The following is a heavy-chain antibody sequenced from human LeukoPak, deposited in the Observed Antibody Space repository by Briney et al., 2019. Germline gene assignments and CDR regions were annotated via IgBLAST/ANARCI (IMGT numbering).Heavy chain of an antibody. CDR3: ARAGYCSGGSCSFFNDG. Sequence: SETLSLTCTVSGGSISSYYWSWIRQPAGKGLEWIGRIYTSGSTNYNPSLKSRVTMSVDTSKNQFSLKLSSVTAADTAVYYRARAGYCSGGSCSFFNDGWGQGTLVTVSS. V-gene: IGHV4-4*07. CDR1: GGSISSYY. D-gene: IGHD2-15*01. CDR2: IYTSGST. J-gene: IGHJ4*02.